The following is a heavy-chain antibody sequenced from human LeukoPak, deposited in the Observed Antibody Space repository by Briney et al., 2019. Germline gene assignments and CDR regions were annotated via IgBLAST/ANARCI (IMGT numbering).Heavy chain of an antibody. D-gene: IGHD2-15*01. CDR3: ARENSYCSGGSCYVAFDI. J-gene: IGHJ3*02. CDR1: GFTFSSYA. V-gene: IGHV3-64*01. Sequence: GGSLRLSCAASGFTFSSYAMHWVRQAPGKGLEYVSAISSNGGSTYYANSVKGRFTISRDNSKNTLYLQMNSLRAEDTAVYYCARENSYCSGGSCYVAFDIWGQGTMVTVSS. CDR2: ISSNGGST.